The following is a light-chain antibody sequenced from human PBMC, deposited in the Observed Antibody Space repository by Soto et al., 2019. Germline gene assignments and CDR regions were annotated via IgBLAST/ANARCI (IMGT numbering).Light chain of an antibody. J-gene: IGKJ1*01. V-gene: IGKV3-11*01. Sequence: EIVLTQSPATLSLSPGERATLSCWASQSVSSYLAWYQHKPGQAPRLLIYDASNRATGIPARFSGSGSGTDFTLTISSLEPEDFAVYYCQQYGSSLPFGQGTKVDI. CDR1: QSVSSY. CDR2: DAS. CDR3: QQYGSSLP.